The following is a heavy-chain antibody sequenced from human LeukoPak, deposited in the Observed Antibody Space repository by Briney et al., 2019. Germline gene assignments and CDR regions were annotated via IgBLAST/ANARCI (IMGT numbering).Heavy chain of an antibody. Sequence: GSLRLSCAASGFTFRSHWMTWVRQAPGQGLEWVANIKTDGSEKFYVDALKGRFTISRDNAKSTMYLQMNSLRAEDTAVYYCVRFRRDYYYGLDVWGQGTTVTVSS. CDR1: GFTFRSHW. J-gene: IGHJ6*02. CDR3: VRFRRDYYYGLDV. CDR2: IKTDGSEK. V-gene: IGHV3-7*01.